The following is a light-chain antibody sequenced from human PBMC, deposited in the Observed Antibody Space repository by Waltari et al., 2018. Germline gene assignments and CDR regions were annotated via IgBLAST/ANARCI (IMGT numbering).Light chain of an antibody. J-gene: IGKJ1*01. CDR2: AAS. V-gene: IGKV3-20*01. Sequence: EIVLTQSPGTLSLSPGERATLSCRASQSVSSSNLAWFQQKPGQAPRLLIYAASSRATGIPDRFSGSGSGTDFTLTISRLEPEDFAVYYCQEDGSSPSWTFGQGTKEEIK. CDR1: QSVSSSN. CDR3: QEDGSSPSWT.